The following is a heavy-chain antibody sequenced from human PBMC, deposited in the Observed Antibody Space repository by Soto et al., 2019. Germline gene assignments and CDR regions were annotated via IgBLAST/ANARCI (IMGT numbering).Heavy chain of an antibody. CDR3: ARVLGNDAFDI. D-gene: IGHD7-27*01. J-gene: IGHJ3*02. CDR2: VYHSGST. Sequence: QVQLQESGPGLVKPSGTLSLTCAGSGGSISSSNWWSWVRQPPGKGLEWIGEVYHSGSTNYNPSLKSRVTISVDKPKNQFSLKLSSVTAADTAVYYCARVLGNDAFDIWGQGTMVTVSS. V-gene: IGHV4-4*02. CDR1: GGSISSSNW.